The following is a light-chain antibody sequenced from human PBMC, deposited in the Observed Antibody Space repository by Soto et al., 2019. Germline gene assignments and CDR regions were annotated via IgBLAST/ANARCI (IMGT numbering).Light chain of an antibody. CDR1: SSDIGSYNL. CDR2: EGS. CDR3: CSYAGSSTYVV. V-gene: IGLV2-23*01. Sequence: QSALTQPASVSGSPGQSITISCTGTSSDIGSYNLVSWYQQHPGKDPKLMIYEGSKRPSGVSNRFSGSKSVNTASLTISGLQAEDDADYYCCSYAGSSTYVVFGGGTKLTVL. J-gene: IGLJ2*01.